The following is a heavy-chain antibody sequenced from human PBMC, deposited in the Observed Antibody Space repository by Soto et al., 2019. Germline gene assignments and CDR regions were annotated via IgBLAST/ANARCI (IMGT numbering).Heavy chain of an antibody. V-gene: IGHV4-30-2*01. Sequence: PSETLSLTCAVSGVYISSGGYSWSWIRQPPGKGLEWIGYIYHSGSTYYNPSLKSRVTISVDRSKNQSSLKLSSVTAADTAVYYCARGNVVAIDYWGQGTLVTVSS. CDR2: IYHSGST. CDR1: GVYISSGGYS. D-gene: IGHD2-21*01. CDR3: ARGNVVAIDY. J-gene: IGHJ4*02.